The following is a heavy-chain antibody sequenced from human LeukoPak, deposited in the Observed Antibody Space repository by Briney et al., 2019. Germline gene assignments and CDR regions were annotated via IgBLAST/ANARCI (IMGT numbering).Heavy chain of an antibody. J-gene: IGHJ6*04. D-gene: IGHD2-21*01. CDR3: ARVMKKLYGGGGPDYYYYGMDF. V-gene: IGHV4-59*11. CDR2: IYYSGST. CDR1: GGSISSHY. Sequence: SETLSLTCTVPGGSISSHYWSWIRQPPGKGLEWIGYIYYSGSTNYNPPLKSRVTISVDTSKNQFSLKLSSVTAADTAVYYCARVMKKLYGGGGPDYYYYGMDFGGKGPRVTVSS.